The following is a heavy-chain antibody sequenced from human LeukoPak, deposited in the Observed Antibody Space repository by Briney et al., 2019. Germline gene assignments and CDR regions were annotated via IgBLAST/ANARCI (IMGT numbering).Heavy chain of an antibody. Sequence: GGSLRLSCVASGFIIVSYWMSWVRQAPGKGLEWVANIRQDGSEKYYVDSVKGRLTISRDNAKNSLYLQMNNLTAADTAIYYFARAGYYGDDAFDLWGQGTRVTVSS. CDR3: ARAGYYGDDAFDL. V-gene: IGHV3-7*01. CDR2: IRQDGSEK. CDR1: GFIIVSYW. J-gene: IGHJ3*01. D-gene: IGHD2/OR15-2a*01.